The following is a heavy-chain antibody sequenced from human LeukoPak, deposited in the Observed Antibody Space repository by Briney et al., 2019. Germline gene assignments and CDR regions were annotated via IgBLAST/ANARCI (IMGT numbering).Heavy chain of an antibody. CDR2: INVYNGNT. Sequence: ASVKVSCKASGYTFSSYGISWVRQAPGQGLEWMGWINVYNGNTNYAQKVQDRVTMTTGTSTSTAFMELRSLRSDDTAVYYCARRSMTTALSHFDYWGQGTLVTVSS. D-gene: IGHD4-17*01. V-gene: IGHV1-18*01. CDR3: ARRSMTTALSHFDY. CDR1: GYTFSSYG. J-gene: IGHJ4*02.